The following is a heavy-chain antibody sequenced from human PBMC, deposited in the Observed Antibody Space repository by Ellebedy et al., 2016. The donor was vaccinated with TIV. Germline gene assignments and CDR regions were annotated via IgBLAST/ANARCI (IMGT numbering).Heavy chain of an antibody. CDR1: GFTFRNFW. D-gene: IGHD6-19*01. V-gene: IGHV3-7*03. J-gene: IGHJ4*02. CDR2: VNEDGGEE. Sequence: PGGSLRLSCAASGFTFRNFWMSWVRQAPGTGLEWVANVNEDGGEEYYRDSVKGRFTISKDNAKNSLSLQMNSLRVEDTAVYYCARWRDGSGWNLDYWGQGNLVTVS. CDR3: ARWRDGSGWNLDY.